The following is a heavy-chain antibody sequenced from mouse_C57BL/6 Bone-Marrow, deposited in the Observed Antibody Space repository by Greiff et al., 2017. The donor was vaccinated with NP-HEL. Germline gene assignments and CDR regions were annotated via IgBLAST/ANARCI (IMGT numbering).Heavy chain of an antibody. V-gene: IGHV1-18*01. CDR1: GYTFTDYN. J-gene: IGHJ3*01. D-gene: IGHD2-3*01. CDR2: INHNNGGT. CDR3: AREGDGGYYCVSFAY. Sequence: VQLQQSGPELVKPGASVKIPCKASGYTFTDYNMDWVKQSHGKSLEWIGDINHNNGGTIDNQKFNGKATLTVDKSSSPAYMELRSLTSEDTAVDYCAREGDGGYYCVSFAYWGQGTLVTVSA.